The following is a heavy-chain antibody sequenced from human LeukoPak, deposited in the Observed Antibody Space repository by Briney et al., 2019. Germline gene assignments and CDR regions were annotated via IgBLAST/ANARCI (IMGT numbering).Heavy chain of an antibody. CDR3: ARGNSRIDAFDI. V-gene: IGHV1-46*01. Sequence: ASVKVSCKASGYTFTSYGISWVRQAPGQGLEWMGIINPSGGSTSYAQKFQGRVTMTRDTSTSTVYMELSSLRSEDTAVYYCARGNSRIDAFDIWGQGTMVTVSS. CDR2: INPSGGST. J-gene: IGHJ3*02. CDR1: GYTFTSYG. D-gene: IGHD2/OR15-2a*01.